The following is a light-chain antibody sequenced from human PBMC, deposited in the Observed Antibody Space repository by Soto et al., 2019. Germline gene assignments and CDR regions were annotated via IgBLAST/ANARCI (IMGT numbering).Light chain of an antibody. V-gene: IGLV1-40*01. CDR3: QAYDYSLTAFV. CDR2: GNR. CDR1: NSNLGAGYD. J-gene: IGLJ3*02. Sequence: QSVLTQPPSVSGAPGQRVTISCTGNNSNLGAGYDVHWYQQLPGAAPKLVVFGNRNRPPGVPERFSGSKSGTSASLAITGLQAEDEADYYCQAYDYSLTAFVFGGGTKVTVL.